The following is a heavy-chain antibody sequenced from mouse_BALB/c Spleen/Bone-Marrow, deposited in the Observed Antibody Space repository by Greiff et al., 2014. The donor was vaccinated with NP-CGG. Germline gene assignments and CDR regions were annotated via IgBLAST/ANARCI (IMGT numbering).Heavy chain of an antibody. D-gene: IGHD2-1*01. Sequence: QVQLKEAGPGLVGPSQSLSLTCTVSGVSLTGYGVNWVRQPPGKGLEWLGMIWGDGSTDYNSALKSRLSISKDNSKSQVFLKMNSLQTDDTARYYCARGGNYYAMDYWGQGTSVTVSS. J-gene: IGHJ4*01. CDR2: IWGDGST. CDR1: GVSLTGYG. V-gene: IGHV2-6-7*01. CDR3: ARGGNYYAMDY.